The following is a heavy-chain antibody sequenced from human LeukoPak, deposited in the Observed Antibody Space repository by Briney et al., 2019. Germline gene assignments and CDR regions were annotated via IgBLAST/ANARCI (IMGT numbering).Heavy chain of an antibody. CDR1: GGSISSSSYY. V-gene: IGHV4-39*01. CDR3: ATQFDSSDAFDI. D-gene: IGHD3-22*01. Sequence: SETLSLTCTVSGGSISSSSYYWGWIRQPPGKGLEWIGSIYYSGSTYYNPSLKSRVTISVDTSKNQFPLKLSSVTAAATAVYYCATQFDSSDAFDIWGQGAMVTVSS. CDR2: IYYSGST. J-gene: IGHJ3*02.